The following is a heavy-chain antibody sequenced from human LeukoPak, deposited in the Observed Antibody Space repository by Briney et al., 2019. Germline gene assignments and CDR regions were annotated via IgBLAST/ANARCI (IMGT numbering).Heavy chain of an antibody. Sequence: GESLKISCKGSGYNFTTYWIGWVRQMPGKGLEWMGIIYPGDSDTRYSPSFQGQVTISADKSISTAYLQWSSLKASDTAMYYCARRYYYGSGSYVHFDYWGQGTLVTVSS. CDR3: ARRYYYGSGSYVHFDY. CDR1: GYNFTTYW. V-gene: IGHV5-51*01. CDR2: IYPGDSDT. J-gene: IGHJ4*02. D-gene: IGHD3-10*01.